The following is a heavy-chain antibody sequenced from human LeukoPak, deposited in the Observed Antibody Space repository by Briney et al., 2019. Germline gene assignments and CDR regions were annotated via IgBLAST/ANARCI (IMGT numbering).Heavy chain of an antibody. CDR1: GYSFSDYA. V-gene: IGHV1-3*01. D-gene: IGHD4-17*01. J-gene: IGHJ4*02. CDR2: INAGNGKT. CDR3: ARGRWTATETTYYLDY. Sequence: ASVKVSCKASGYSFSDYAIQWMRQAPGQRLEWMGWINAGNGKTKYSQNFQGRGTITRDRSASTAYMELSSLRSEDTSIYYCARGRWTATETTYYLDYWGQGTLVTVSS.